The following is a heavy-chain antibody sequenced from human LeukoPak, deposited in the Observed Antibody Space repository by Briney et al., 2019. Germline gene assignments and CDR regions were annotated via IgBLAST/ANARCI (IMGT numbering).Heavy chain of an antibody. J-gene: IGHJ4*02. CDR2: IYYSGSS. CDR3: ARERYSGSHEGSGGFDY. D-gene: IGHD1-26*01. Sequence: SETLSLTCTVSSGSISSYYWSWIRQPPGKGLGWIGYIYYSGSSNYNPSLKSRVTISVDTSKKQFSLKLSSVTAADTAVYYCARERYSGSHEGSGGFDYWGQGTLVTVSS. V-gene: IGHV4-59*01. CDR1: SGSISSYY.